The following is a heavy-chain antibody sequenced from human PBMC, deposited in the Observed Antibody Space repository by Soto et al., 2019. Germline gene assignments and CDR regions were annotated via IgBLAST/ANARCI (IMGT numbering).Heavy chain of an antibody. D-gene: IGHD3-10*01. CDR3: ASAMVRGKNYYGMDV. V-gene: IGHV5-51*01. Sequence: ESLKISRKGSGYSFTSYWIGWVRQMPVKGLEGMGIIYPGDSDTRYSPSFQGQVTISADKSISTAYLQWSSLKASDTAMYYCASAMVRGKNYYGMDVWGQGTTVTVSS. CDR2: IYPGDSDT. J-gene: IGHJ6*02. CDR1: GYSFTSYW.